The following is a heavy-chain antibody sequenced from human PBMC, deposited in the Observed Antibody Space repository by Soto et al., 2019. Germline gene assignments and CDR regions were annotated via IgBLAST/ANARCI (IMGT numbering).Heavy chain of an antibody. CDR2: ISAYNGNT. Sequence: QVQLVQSGAEVKKPGASVKVSCKASGYTLTSYGISWVRQAPGQGLEWMGWISAYNGNTNYAQKLQGRVTMTTDTSTSTAYMELRSLRSDDTAVYYCARDLRYCSGGSCYDSTSFDYWGQGTLVTVSS. CDR1: GYTLTSYG. J-gene: IGHJ4*02. CDR3: ARDLRYCSGGSCYDSTSFDY. V-gene: IGHV1-18*01. D-gene: IGHD2-15*01.